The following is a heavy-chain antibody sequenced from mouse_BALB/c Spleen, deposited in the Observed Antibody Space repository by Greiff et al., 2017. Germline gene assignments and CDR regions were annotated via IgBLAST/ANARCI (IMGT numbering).Heavy chain of an antibody. V-gene: IGHV2-2*02. CDR2: IWSGGST. CDR1: GFSFTSYG. J-gene: IGHJ3*01. CDR3: ARNDGSSSPWFAY. Sequence: VQLKQSGPGLVQPSQSLSITCTVSGFSFTSYGVHWVRQSPGKGLAWLGVIWSGGSTDYNAAFISRLSISKDNSKSQVFFKMNRLQANDTAIYDCARNDGSSSPWFAYWGQGTLVTVSA. D-gene: IGHD1-1*01.